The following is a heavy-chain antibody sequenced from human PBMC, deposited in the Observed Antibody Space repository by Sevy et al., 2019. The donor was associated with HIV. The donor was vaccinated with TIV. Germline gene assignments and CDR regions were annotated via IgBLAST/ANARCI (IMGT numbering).Heavy chain of an antibody. CDR2: IWYDGSNK. CDR1: GFTFSSYG. Sequence: GGSLRLSCAASGFTFSSYGMHWVRQAPGKGLEWVAVIWYDGSNKYYADSVKGRFTISRDNSKNTLYLQMNSLRAEDTAVYYCARDLLDSYYYYYYYGMDVWGQGTTVTVSS. V-gene: IGHV3-33*01. J-gene: IGHJ6*02. CDR3: ARDLLDSYYYYYYYGMDV. D-gene: IGHD3-10*01.